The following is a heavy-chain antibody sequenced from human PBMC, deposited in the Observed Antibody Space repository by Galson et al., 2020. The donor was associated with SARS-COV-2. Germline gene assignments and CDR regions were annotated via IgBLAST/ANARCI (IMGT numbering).Heavy chain of an antibody. CDR3: AKGRLKGDVPAADLDYDY. J-gene: IGHJ4*02. CDR1: GFIFSDYV. CDR2: ISTAGTRT. Sequence: GGSLRLSCAASGFIFSDYVINWVRRTPGKGLEWVSGISTAGTRTYYADSMRGRLTISRDNSKNMVHLEMSSLRVEDTAMYYCAKGRLKGDVPAADLDYDYWGQGTLVTV. V-gene: IGHV3-23*01. D-gene: IGHD2-2*01.